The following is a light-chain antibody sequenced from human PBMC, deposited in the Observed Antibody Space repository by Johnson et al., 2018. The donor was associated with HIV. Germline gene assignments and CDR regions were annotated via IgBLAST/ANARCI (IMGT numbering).Light chain of an antibody. CDR2: DNN. CDR3: ATLSGSLN. CDR1: SSNIGNNY. J-gene: IGLJ1*01. Sequence: QSVLTQPPSVSAAPGQKVTISCSGSSSNIGNNYVSWYQQLPGTAPKLLIYDNNKRPSGIPDRFSGSKSGTSATLAITGLQTGDEGDYYCATLSGSLNFGTGTKVTVL. V-gene: IGLV1-51*01.